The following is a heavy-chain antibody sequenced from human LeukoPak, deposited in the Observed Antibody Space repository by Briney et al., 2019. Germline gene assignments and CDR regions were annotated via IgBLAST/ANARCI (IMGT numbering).Heavy chain of an antibody. CDR3: AKDLDGDYGHYYYGMDV. CDR2: ISGSGGST. V-gene: IGHV3-23*01. Sequence: PGGSLRLSCAASGFTFSSYAMSWVRQAPGKGLEWVSAISGSGGSTYYADSVKGRFTISRDNSKNTLYLQMNGLRAEDTAVYYCAKDLDGDYGHYYYGMDVWGQGTTVTVSS. D-gene: IGHD4-17*01. J-gene: IGHJ6*02. CDR1: GFTFSSYA.